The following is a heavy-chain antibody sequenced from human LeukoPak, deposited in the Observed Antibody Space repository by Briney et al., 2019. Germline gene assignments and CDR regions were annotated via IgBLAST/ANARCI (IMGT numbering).Heavy chain of an antibody. CDR3: ARQDYDFWSGYAGYYMDV. J-gene: IGHJ6*03. D-gene: IGHD3-3*01. CDR1: GGSISSGGYY. Sequence: SETLSLTCTVSGGSISSGGYYWSWIRQHPGKGLEWIGYIYCSGSTYYNPSLKSRVTMSVDTSKNQFSLKLSSVTAADTAVYYCARQDYDFWSGYAGYYMDVWGKGTTVTVSS. V-gene: IGHV4-31*03. CDR2: IYCSGST.